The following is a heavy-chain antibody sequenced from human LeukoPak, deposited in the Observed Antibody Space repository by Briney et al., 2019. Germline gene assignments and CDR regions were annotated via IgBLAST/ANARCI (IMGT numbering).Heavy chain of an antibody. CDR2: IIPILGIA. CDR1: GGTFTSYT. D-gene: IGHD5-12*01. J-gene: IGHJ6*02. Sequence: ASVKVSCKASGGTFTSYTISWVRQAPGQGLEWMGGIIPILGIANYAQKFQGRVTITADKSTSTAYMELSSLRSEDTAVYYCASLVGGLRRENYYYYGMDVWGQGTTVTVSS. CDR3: ASLVGGLRRENYYYYGMDV. V-gene: IGHV1-69*10.